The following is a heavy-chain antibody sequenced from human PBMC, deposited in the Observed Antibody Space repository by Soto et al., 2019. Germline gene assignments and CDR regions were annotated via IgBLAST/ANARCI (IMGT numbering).Heavy chain of an antibody. CDR2: ISAYNGNT. CDR3: ARVPAYCTNGVCYTMGDYYYMDV. D-gene: IGHD2-8*01. Sequence: ASVKVSCKASGYTFTSYGISWVRQAPGQRLEWMGWISAYNGNTNYAQKLQGRVTMTTDTSTSTAYMELRSLRSDDTAVYYCARVPAYCTNGVCYTMGDYYYMDVWGKGTTVTVSS. J-gene: IGHJ6*03. V-gene: IGHV1-18*01. CDR1: GYTFTSYG.